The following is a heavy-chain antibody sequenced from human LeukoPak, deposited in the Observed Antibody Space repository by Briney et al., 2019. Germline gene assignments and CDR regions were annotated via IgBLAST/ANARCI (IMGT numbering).Heavy chain of an antibody. CDR3: ARSGITMVRGVITPENYYYGMDV. Sequence: SETLSLTCAVSGGSISSGGYSWSWIRQPPGKGLEWIGYIYHSGSTYYNPSLKSRVTISVDRSKNQFSLKLSSVTAADTAVYYCARSGITMVRGVITPENYYYGMDVWGQGTTVTVSS. D-gene: IGHD3-10*01. CDR1: GGSISSGGYS. V-gene: IGHV4-30-2*01. J-gene: IGHJ6*02. CDR2: IYHSGST.